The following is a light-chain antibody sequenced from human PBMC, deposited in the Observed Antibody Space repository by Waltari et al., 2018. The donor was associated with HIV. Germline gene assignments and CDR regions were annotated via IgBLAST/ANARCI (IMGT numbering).Light chain of an antibody. Sequence: QSTLTQPPSLSGTPGQRLTIPCFGNNSTLGSNFVFWYRQISGTAPNLLLFRNDQRPSGVGDRFSGSRSGASASLVITGLRVDDEADYYCASWDDKLRGHVFGSGTTVSV. CDR2: RND. CDR3: ASWDDKLRGHV. J-gene: IGLJ1*01. CDR1: NSTLGSNF. V-gene: IGLV1-47*01.